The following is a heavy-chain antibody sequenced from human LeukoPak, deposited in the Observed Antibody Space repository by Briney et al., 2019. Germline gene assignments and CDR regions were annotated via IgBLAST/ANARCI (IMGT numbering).Heavy chain of an antibody. CDR1: EFTFSHYA. CDR2: VNDVSGDI. V-gene: IGHV3-21*05. J-gene: IGHJ4*02. D-gene: IGHD2-2*01. Sequence: GGSLRLSCAASEFTFSHYAMNWVRQAPGKGLEWVSYVNDVSGDIHYAESVKGRFTISRDNAKNTLYLQMNSLRAEDTAVYYCARDTFQPGLIDCWGQGTLVTVSS. CDR3: ARDTFQPGLIDC.